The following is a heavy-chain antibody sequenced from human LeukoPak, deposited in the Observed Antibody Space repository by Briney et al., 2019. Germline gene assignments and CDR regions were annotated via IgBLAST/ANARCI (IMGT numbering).Heavy chain of an antibody. J-gene: IGHJ4*02. D-gene: IGHD3-3*01. CDR1: GYTFTSYG. CDR3: ARDITIFGVVTTFDY. V-gene: IGHV1-18*01. Sequence: ASVKVSCKASGYTFTSYGISWVRQAPGQRLEWMGWISAYNGNTNYAQKLQGRVTVTTDTSTSTAYMELRSLRSDDTAVYYCARDITIFGVVTTFDYWGQGTLVTVSS. CDR2: ISAYNGNT.